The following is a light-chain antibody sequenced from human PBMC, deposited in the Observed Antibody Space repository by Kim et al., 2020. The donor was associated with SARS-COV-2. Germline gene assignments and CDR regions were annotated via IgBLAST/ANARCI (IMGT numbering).Light chain of an antibody. CDR2: DVS. V-gene: IGLV2-14*03. CDR1: SSDVGGYNF. Sequence: QSALTQPASVSGSPGQSITISCTGTSSDVGGYNFVSWHQLQPGKAPNLMIYDVSHRPSGVSHCFSGSKSGNTAFLTISGLYAEDEADYYCSSYTSSSTYVFGTGTKVTVL. J-gene: IGLJ1*01. CDR3: SSYTSSSTYV.